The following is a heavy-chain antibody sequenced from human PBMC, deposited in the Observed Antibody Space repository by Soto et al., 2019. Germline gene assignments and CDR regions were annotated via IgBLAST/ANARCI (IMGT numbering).Heavy chain of an antibody. Sequence: KASETLSLTCTVSGGSITNYLWSWIRQSPGKGLEWIGYIYYSGTTNYNPSLMSRVTISVDTSKYHFSLKLTSVTAADTAVYYCARVYGSGSLTNWFDPWGRGTLVTVSS. J-gene: IGHJ5*02. CDR2: IYYSGTT. CDR1: GGSITNYL. V-gene: IGHV4-59*01. CDR3: ARVYGSGSLTNWFDP. D-gene: IGHD3-10*01.